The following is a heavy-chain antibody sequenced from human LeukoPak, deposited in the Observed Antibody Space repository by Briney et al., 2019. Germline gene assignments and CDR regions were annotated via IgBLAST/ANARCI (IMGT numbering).Heavy chain of an antibody. D-gene: IGHD2-2*01. CDR3: ARVGYADY. CDR2: ICSSNNDI. Sequence: PGGSLRLSCAASGFTLSSYSMNWVRQAPGKGLEWASSICSSNNDIYYADSVKGRFTISRDNAKNSLYLQMNSLRAEDTAVYYCARVGYADYWGQGTLVTVSS. CDR1: GFTLSSYS. J-gene: IGHJ4*02. V-gene: IGHV3-21*01.